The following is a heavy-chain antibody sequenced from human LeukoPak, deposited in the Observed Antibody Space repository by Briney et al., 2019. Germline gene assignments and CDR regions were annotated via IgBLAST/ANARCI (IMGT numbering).Heavy chain of an antibody. CDR3: ARESLQYGDYTPLDY. CDR1: GYTFTSYG. Sequence: ASVKFSCKASGYTFTSYGISWVRQAPGQGLEWMGWISAYNGNTNYAQKLQRRVTMTTDTSTSTAYMELRSLRSDDTAVYYCARESLQYGDYTPLDYWGQGTLVTVSS. CDR2: ISAYNGNT. J-gene: IGHJ4*02. V-gene: IGHV1-18*04. D-gene: IGHD4-17*01.